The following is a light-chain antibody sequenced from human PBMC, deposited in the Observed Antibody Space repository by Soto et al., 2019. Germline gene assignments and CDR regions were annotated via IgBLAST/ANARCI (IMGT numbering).Light chain of an antibody. CDR2: TTS. J-gene: IGKJ1*01. CDR1: QTVGSN. CDR3: QQYNTWPRT. V-gene: IGKV3-15*01. Sequence: EIVMTQSPATLSVPPGERITISCRASQTVGSNLAWYQQTPGQAPRLLIYTTSSRAAGVPARFSGSGSGTEFTLTIDSLQSEDFVLYYCQQYNTWPRTFGQGTRVEIK.